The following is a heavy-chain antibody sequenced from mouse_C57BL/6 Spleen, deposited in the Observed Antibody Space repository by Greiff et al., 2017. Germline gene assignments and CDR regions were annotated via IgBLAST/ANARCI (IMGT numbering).Heavy chain of an antibody. J-gene: IGHJ2*01. Sequence: QVQLQQPGAELVKPGASVKMSCKASGYTFTSYWITWVKQRPGQGLEWIGDIYPGSGSTNYNEKFKSKATLTVDTSSSTAYMQLSSLTSEDSAVYYCARRGYYYGSSWDYWGQGTTLTVSS. CDR1: GYTFTSYW. D-gene: IGHD1-1*01. V-gene: IGHV1-55*01. CDR3: ARRGYYYGSSWDY. CDR2: IYPGSGST.